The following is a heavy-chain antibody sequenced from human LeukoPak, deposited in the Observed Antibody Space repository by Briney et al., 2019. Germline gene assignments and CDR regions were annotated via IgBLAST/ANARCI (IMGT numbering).Heavy chain of an antibody. CDR3: ARDQHDFWSGYSNDAFDI. CDR1: GYTFTSYA. D-gene: IGHD3-3*01. V-gene: IGHV1-3*01. CDR2: ISAYNGNT. Sequence: ASVKVSCKASGYTFTSYAMHWVRQAPGQRLEWMGWISAYNGNTNYAQKFQGRVTMTRDMSTSTVYMELSSLRSEDTAVYYCARDQHDFWSGYSNDAFDIWGQGTMVTVSS. J-gene: IGHJ3*02.